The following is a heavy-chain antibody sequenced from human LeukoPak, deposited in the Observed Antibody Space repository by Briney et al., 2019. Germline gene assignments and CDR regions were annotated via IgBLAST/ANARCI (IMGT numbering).Heavy chain of an antibody. J-gene: IGHJ4*02. CDR3: AKGRNTPMHIVVVTAIRH. V-gene: IGHV3-23*01. Sequence: GGSLRLSCAASGFTFSSYAMSWVRQAPGKGLEWVSAISGSGGSTYYADSVKGRFTISRDNSKNTLYLQMNSLRAENTAVYYCAKGRNTPMHIVVVTAIRHWGQGTLVTVSS. D-gene: IGHD2-21*02. CDR1: GFTFSSYA. CDR2: ISGSGGST.